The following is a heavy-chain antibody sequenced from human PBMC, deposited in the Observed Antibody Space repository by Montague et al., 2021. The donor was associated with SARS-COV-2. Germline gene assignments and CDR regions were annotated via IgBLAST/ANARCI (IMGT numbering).Heavy chain of an antibody. J-gene: IGHJ4*02. CDR2: THPDGSN. CDR1: GFVVSGSY. V-gene: IGHV3-53*01. Sequence: SLRLSCAASGFVVSGSYMRWVRQAPGKGLEWVSVTHPDGSNYYADSVKGRFTVIRDTSKNTLYLQMNNLRSEDSAVYSCARGYYGSGTGKWGQGTLVIVSS. D-gene: IGHD3-10*01. CDR3: ARGYYGSGTGK.